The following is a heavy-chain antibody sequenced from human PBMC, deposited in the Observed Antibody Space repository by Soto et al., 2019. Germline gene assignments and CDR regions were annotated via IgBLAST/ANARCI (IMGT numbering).Heavy chain of an antibody. CDR1: GGSFSTYT. CDR2: IIPVIGIG. J-gene: IGHJ6*03. CDR3: AGEDYDYYYLDV. Sequence: QVQLVQSGAEVKKPGSSVKVSCKASGGSFSTYTINWVRQAPGQGLEWMGRIIPVIGIGNYAQKFKGRVTITADKSTSTAYMELSSLRSEDTAVYYCAGEDYDYYYLDVWAKGPRSPSP. V-gene: IGHV1-69*08.